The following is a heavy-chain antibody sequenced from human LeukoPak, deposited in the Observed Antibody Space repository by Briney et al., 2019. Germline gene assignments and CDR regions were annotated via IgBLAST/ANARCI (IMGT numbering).Heavy chain of an antibody. CDR3: AKDLGLLPQYFQH. V-gene: IGHV3-9*01. Sequence: GRALRLSCAASGFTFDDYAMHWVRQAPGKGLEWVSGISWNSGSIGYADSVKGRFTISRDNAKNSLYLQMNSLRAEDTALYYCAKDLGLLPQYFQHWGQGTLVTVSS. CDR1: GFTFDDYA. CDR2: ISWNSGSI. D-gene: IGHD2-15*01. J-gene: IGHJ1*01.